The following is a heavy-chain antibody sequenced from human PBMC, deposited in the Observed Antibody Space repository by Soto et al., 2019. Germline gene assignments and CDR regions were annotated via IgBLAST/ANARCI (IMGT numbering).Heavy chain of an antibody. D-gene: IGHD2-2*01. J-gene: IGHJ4*02. V-gene: IGHV4-59*08. CDR3: ARLRYCSSTSCRAVLDY. Sequence: SETLSLTCTVSGGSISSYYWSWIRQPPGKGLEWIGYIYYSGSTNYNPSLKSRVTISVDTSKNQFSLKLSSVTAADTAVYYCARLRYCSSTSCRAVLDYWGQGTLVTVSS. CDR1: GGSISSYY. CDR2: IYYSGST.